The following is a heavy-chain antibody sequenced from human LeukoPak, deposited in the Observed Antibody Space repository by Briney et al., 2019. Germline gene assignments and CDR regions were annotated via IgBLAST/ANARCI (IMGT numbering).Heavy chain of an antibody. J-gene: IGHJ6*03. V-gene: IGHV3-23*01. CDR2: ISGSGGST. CDR3: AKSGWELLGVYYYYYYMDV. CDR1: GFTFDDYA. Sequence: GGSLRLSCAASGFTFDDYAMHWVRQAPGKGLEWVSAISGSGGSTYYADSVKGRFTISRDNSKNTLYLQMNSLRAEDTAVYYCAKSGWELLGVYYYYYYMDVWGKGTTVTVSS. D-gene: IGHD1-26*01.